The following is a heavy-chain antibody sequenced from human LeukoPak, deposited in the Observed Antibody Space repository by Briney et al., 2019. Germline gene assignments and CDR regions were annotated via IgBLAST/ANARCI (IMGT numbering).Heavy chain of an antibody. CDR1: GGSIDSTNW. D-gene: IGHD3-16*02. J-gene: IGHJ4*02. Sequence: SETLSLTCDVSGGSIDSTNWWNWVRQPPGQGLEWIGEIHHDGRINYNPSLKSRVTLSADKSKNQFSLRLNSVTAADTAMYYCARSHDHLWGNYPDYWGQGTLVTVSS. V-gene: IGHV4/OR15-8*01. CDR3: ARSHDHLWGNYPDY. CDR2: IHHDGRI.